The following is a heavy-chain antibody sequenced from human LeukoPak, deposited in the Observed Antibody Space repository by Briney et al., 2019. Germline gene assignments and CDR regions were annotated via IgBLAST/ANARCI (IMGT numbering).Heavy chain of an antibody. Sequence: GGTLRLSCAASGFTFSSYAMSWVRQAPGKGLEWVSVISGSGGSTYYADSVKGRFTISRDNSKNTLYLQMNSLRAEDTAVYYCAKDSGYDLLLDYWGQGTLVTVSS. D-gene: IGHD5-12*01. CDR2: ISGSGGST. CDR3: AKDSGYDLLLDY. V-gene: IGHV3-23*01. J-gene: IGHJ4*02. CDR1: GFTFSSYA.